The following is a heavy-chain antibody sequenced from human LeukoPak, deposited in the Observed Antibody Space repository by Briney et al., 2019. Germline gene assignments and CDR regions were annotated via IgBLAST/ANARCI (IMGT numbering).Heavy chain of an antibody. CDR3: ATTYYYDSSGYFPLDY. V-gene: IGHV1-24*01. CDR2: FDPEDGET. D-gene: IGHD3-22*01. Sequence: GASVKVSCKFSGYTLTELSMHWVRQAPGKGLEWMGGFDPEDGETIYAQRFQGRVTMTEDTSTDTAYMELSSLRSEDTAVYYCATTYYYDSSGYFPLDYWGQGTLVIVSS. J-gene: IGHJ4*02. CDR1: GYTLTELS.